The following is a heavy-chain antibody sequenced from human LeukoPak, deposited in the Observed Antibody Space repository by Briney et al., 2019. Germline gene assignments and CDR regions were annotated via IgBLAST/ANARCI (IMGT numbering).Heavy chain of an antibody. CDR2: IDPSDSYT. CDR1: GYSFISYW. CDR3: ARIASYSSSHEFDY. V-gene: IGHV5-10-1*01. Sequence: GESLKISCKGSGYSFISYWITWVRQMPGKGLEWMGRIDPSDSYTNYSPSFQGPVTISADKSITTAYLQWSSLKASDTAMYYCARIASYSSSHEFDYWGEGTLVTVSS. J-gene: IGHJ4*02. D-gene: IGHD6-6*01.